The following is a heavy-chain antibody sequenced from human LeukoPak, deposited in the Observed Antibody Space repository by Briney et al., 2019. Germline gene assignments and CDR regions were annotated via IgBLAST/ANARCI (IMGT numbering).Heavy chain of an antibody. CDR3: ARGPSRFWSGYYNRGGFDY. V-gene: IGHV4-34*01. Sequence: NASETLSLTCSVYAGSVSGYYWGWIRHPPGKGREWSREINHSGRTNYNPSLKSRVTISVDTSKNQFSLKLSSVTAADTAVYYCARGPSRFWSGYYNRGGFDYWGQGTLVTVSS. D-gene: IGHD3-3*01. J-gene: IGHJ4*02. CDR1: AGSVSGYY. CDR2: INHSGRT.